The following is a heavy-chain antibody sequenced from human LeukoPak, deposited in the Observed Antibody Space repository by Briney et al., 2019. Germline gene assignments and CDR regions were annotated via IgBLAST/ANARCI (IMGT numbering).Heavy chain of an antibody. D-gene: IGHD6-13*01. V-gene: IGHV3-66*01. CDR3: ARAGAAAGYYMDV. CDR1: GFNVSTSY. CDR2: IYSGGST. Sequence: PGGSLRLSCAASGFNVSTSYMTWVRQAPGKGLEWVSLIYSGGSTYYAVSVKGRFTISRDNSKNTLYLQMNSLRAEDTAAYYCARAGAAAGYYMDVWGKGTTVTISS. J-gene: IGHJ6*03.